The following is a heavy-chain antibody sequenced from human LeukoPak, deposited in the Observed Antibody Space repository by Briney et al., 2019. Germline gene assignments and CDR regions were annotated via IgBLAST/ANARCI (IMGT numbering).Heavy chain of an antibody. Sequence: SETLSLTCAVYGGSFSGYYWSWIRQPPGKGLEWIGEINHSGSTNYNPSLKSRVTISVDTSKNQFSLKLSSVTAADTAVYYGARAAGFDWLLLSYWGQGTLVTVSS. CDR3: ARAAGFDWLLLSY. J-gene: IGHJ4*02. D-gene: IGHD3-9*01. CDR2: INHSGST. V-gene: IGHV4-34*01. CDR1: GGSFSGYY.